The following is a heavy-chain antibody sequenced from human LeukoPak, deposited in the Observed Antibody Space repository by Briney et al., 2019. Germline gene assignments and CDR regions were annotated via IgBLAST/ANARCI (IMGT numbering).Heavy chain of an antibody. CDR1: GFTFSSYA. V-gene: IGHV3-23*01. D-gene: IGHD6-13*01. Sequence: GGSLRLSCAASGFTFSSYAMSWVRQAPGKGLEWVSAISGSGGSTYYADSVKGRFTISRDNSKNTLYLQMNSLRAEDTAVYYCAKGGSSWATQRYYFDYWGQGTLVTVSS. J-gene: IGHJ4*02. CDR3: AKGGSSWATQRYYFDY. CDR2: ISGSGGST.